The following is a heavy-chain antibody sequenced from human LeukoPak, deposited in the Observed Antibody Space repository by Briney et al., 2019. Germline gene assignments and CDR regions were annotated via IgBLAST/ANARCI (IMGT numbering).Heavy chain of an antibody. CDR1: GGSFSGYY. D-gene: IGHD6-19*01. CDR2: INHSGST. CDR3: ARRPSSMAVAAPRHFGY. Sequence: SETLSLTCAVYGGSFSGYYWSWIRQPPGKGLEWIGEINHSGSTNYNSSLKSRVIISVDTSKDHFSLKLSSVTAADTAVYYCARRPSSMAVAAPRHFGYWGQGTLVTVSS. V-gene: IGHV4-34*01. J-gene: IGHJ4*02.